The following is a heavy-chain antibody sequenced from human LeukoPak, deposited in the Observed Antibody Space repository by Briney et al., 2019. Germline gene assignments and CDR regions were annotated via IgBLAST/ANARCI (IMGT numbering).Heavy chain of an antibody. D-gene: IGHD4-17*01. V-gene: IGHV3-53*01. CDR2: IYSGGST. CDR3: ARGPSTVTPFDY. J-gene: IGHJ4*02. CDR1: GFTFSSYA. Sequence: GGSLRLSCAASGFTFSSYAMNWVRQAPGKGLEWVSVIYSGGSTYYADSVKGRFTISRDNSKNTLYLQMNSLRVEDTAVYYCARGPSTVTPFDYWGQGTLVTVSS.